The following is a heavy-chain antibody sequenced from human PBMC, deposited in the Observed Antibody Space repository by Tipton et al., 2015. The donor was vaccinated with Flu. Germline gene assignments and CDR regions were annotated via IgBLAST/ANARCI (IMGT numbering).Heavy chain of an antibody. CDR1: GGSIGKINW. V-gene: IGHV4-4*02. D-gene: IGHD4-11*01. CDR2: IYHTETT. Sequence: TLSLTCTVSGGSIGKINWWSWVRQSPGKGLEWIGEIYHTETTKYNPSLKSRVTISVDKSKNQFSLRLTSVTAADTAVYYCARRDFSNYVSEPKNWFDSWGQGTLITVAS. CDR3: ARRDFSNYVSEPKNWFDS. J-gene: IGHJ5*01.